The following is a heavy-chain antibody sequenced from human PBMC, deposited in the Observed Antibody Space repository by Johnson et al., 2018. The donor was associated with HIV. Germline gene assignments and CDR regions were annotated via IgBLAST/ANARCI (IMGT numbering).Heavy chain of an antibody. CDR1: GFTFSSYA. V-gene: IGHV3-30*04. Sequence: HVQLVESGGGVVQPGRSLRLSCAASGFTFSSYAMHWVRQAPGKGLEWVAVISYDGGNKYYADSVKGRFTISRDNSKNTLYLQMNSLRAEDTAVYYCARGSWSSGSYGIWYAFDIWGQGTKVTVSS. CDR2: ISYDGGNK. CDR3: ARGSWSSGSYGIWYAFDI. D-gene: IGHD1-26*01. J-gene: IGHJ3*02.